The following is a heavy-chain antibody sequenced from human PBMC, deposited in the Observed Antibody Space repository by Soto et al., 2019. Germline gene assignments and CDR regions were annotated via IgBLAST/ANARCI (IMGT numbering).Heavy chain of an antibody. CDR2: TYYRSKRNN. Sequence: SQTLSLTCAISGDSVSSISATWNWIRQSPSRGLEWLGRTYYRSKRNNDYALSVNSRISVNPVTSKNQFSLQLNSVTPADTAVYFCARGESGSYYVGAFDIWGRGTMVTVSS. V-gene: IGHV6-1*01. J-gene: IGHJ3*02. CDR1: GDSVSSISAT. D-gene: IGHD1-26*01. CDR3: ARGESGSYYVGAFDI.